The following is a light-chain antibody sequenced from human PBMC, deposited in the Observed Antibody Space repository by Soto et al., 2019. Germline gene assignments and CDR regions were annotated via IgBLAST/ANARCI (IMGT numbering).Light chain of an antibody. J-gene: IGKJ5*01. Sequence: EIVFTQSPTSLCLCGLEIATLSCRASQSVSSYLAWYQQKPGQAPRLLIYDASNRATGIPARFSGSGSGTDFTLTISSLEPEDFAVYYCQQRSNWPITFGQGTRLEIK. V-gene: IGKV3-11*01. CDR1: QSVSSY. CDR3: QQRSNWPIT. CDR2: DAS.